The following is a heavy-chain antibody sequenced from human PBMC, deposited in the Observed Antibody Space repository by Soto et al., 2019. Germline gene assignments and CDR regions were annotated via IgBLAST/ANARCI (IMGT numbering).Heavy chain of an antibody. D-gene: IGHD3-10*01. V-gene: IGHV1-2*04. Sequence: GASVKVSGKASGYTFTVYYMHCVLQSPLQGLDWMGWINPNSGGTNYAQKFQGWVTMTRDTSISTAYMELSRLRSDDTAVYYCARERTMVRGVIGGFDYWGQGTLVTVSS. J-gene: IGHJ4*02. CDR3: ARERTMVRGVIGGFDY. CDR1: GYTFTVYY. CDR2: INPNSGGT.